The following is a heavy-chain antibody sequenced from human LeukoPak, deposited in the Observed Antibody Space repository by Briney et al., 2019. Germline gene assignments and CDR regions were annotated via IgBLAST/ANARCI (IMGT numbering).Heavy chain of an antibody. CDR3: ARGRGRRIDY. CDR1: GGSISSGGYS. D-gene: IGHD3-10*01. Sequence: PSQTLSLTCAVSGGSISSGGYSWSWIRQPPGKGLEWIGYIYHSGSTYYNPSLKSRVTISVGRSKNQFSLKLSSVTAADTAVYYCARGRGRRIDYWGQGTLVTVSS. J-gene: IGHJ4*02. CDR2: IYHSGST. V-gene: IGHV4-30-2*01.